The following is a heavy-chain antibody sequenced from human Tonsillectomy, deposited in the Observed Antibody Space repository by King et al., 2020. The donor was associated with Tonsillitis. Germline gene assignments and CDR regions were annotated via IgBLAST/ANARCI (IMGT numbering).Heavy chain of an antibody. CDR1: GFTFSSYG. J-gene: IGHJ6*02. V-gene: IGHV3-30*02. CDR2: IRYDGSNK. CDR3: AKGTVDYFYSGMDV. Sequence: VQLVQSGGGVVQPGGSLRLSCAASGFTFSSYGMHWVRQAPGKGLEWVAVIRYDGSNKYYADSVKGRFSISRDNSKNTLSLQMNSLRAEDTAVYYCAKGTVDYFYSGMDVWGQGTTVTVSS.